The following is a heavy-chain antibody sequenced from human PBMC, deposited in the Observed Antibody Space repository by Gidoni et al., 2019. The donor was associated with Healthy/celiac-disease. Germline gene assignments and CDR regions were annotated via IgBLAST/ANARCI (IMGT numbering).Heavy chain of an antibody. CDR2: IKSKTDVGTT. CDR1: GFTFSNAW. CDR3: TARIAGGLSPFDY. Sequence: EVQLVESGGGLVKPGGSLRLSCAASGFTFSNAWMSWVRQAPGKGLEWFGRIKSKTDVGTTDYAAPVKGRFTISRDDSKNTLYLQMNSLKTEDTAVYYFTARIAGGLSPFDYWGQGTLVTVSS. J-gene: IGHJ4*02. V-gene: IGHV3-15*01. D-gene: IGHD6-13*01.